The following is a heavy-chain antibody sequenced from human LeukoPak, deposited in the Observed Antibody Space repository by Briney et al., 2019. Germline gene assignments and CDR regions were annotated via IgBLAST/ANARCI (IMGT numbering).Heavy chain of an antibody. CDR1: GFTVSSNY. CDR2: IYSGGST. V-gene: IGHV3-53*01. J-gene: IGHJ4*02. Sequence: GGSLRLSCAASGFTVSSNYMSWVRQAPGKGLEWVSVIYSGGSTYYADSVKGRFTISRDNSKNTLYLQMNSLKTEDTAVYYCTAAPREPVTWWDYWGQGTLVTVSS. CDR3: TAAPREPVTWWDY. D-gene: IGHD2-15*01.